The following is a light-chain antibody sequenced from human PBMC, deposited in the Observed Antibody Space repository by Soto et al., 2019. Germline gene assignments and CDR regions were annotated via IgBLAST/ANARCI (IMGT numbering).Light chain of an antibody. CDR1: QSVSSSY. J-gene: IGKJ5*01. Sequence: EIVLTQSPGTLSLSPGERATLSCRASQSVSSSYLAWYQQKPGQAPSLLIYGASRRATGIPDRFSGSGSGTDFTLTISRLEPEDFAVYYCQQYGTSPINFGQGTRLEIK. CDR3: QQYGTSPIN. V-gene: IGKV3-20*01. CDR2: GAS.